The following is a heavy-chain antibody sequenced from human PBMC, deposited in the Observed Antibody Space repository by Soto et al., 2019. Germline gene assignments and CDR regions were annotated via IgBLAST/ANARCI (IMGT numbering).Heavy chain of an antibody. V-gene: IGHV4-59*08. CDR1: GGSIRSYC. CDR2: ICNSGTT. J-gene: IGHJ4*02. D-gene: IGHD3-3*01. Sequence: PSETLSLTCTVSGGSIRSYCWTWIRQPPGEGLEWIGCICNSGTTNYNPSLKSRVAISIDTYKNQFSLQLSSVTAADTAIYYCARTMGLQQPPVPFDNWGQGTLVTVSS. CDR3: ARTMGLQQPPVPFDN.